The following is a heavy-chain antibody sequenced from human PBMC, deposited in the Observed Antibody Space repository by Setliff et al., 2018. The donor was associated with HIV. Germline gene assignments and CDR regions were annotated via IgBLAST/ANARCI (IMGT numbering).Heavy chain of an antibody. V-gene: IGHV1-18*01. Sequence: ASVKVSCKASGYTFTSYGISWVRQTPGQGLEWMGWISAYNGNTNYAQKLQGRVTMTTDTSTSTAYMELRSLRSDDTAVYYCARVTQDWDTDLENGFDYWGQGTLVTAPQ. J-gene: IGHJ4*02. D-gene: IGHD1-26*01. CDR1: GYTFTSYG. CDR3: ARVTQDWDTDLENGFDY. CDR2: ISAYNGNT.